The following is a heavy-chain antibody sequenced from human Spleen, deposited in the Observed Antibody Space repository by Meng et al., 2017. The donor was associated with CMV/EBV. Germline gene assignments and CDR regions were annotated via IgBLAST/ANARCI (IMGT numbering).Heavy chain of an antibody. Sequence: GESLKISCTASGFTFSNDYYMNWIRQAPGKGLEWVSYISGSGTTIYYADSVKGRFTISRDNDKNSLYLQMNSLRVEDTAVYYCARVFLYGPFDPWGQGTLVTVS. CDR3: ARVFLYGPFDP. D-gene: IGHD3-10*02. J-gene: IGHJ5*02. V-gene: IGHV3-11*04. CDR1: GFTFSNDYY. CDR2: ISGSGTTI.